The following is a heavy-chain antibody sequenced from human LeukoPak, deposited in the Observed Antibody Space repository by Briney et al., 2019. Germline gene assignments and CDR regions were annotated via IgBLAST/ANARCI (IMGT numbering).Heavy chain of an antibody. CDR1: GDSISSGDYY. V-gene: IGHV4-61*08. J-gene: IGHJ5*02. CDR3: ARDEVVCSGGSCYSQWFDP. CDR2: IYYSGST. Sequence: SETLSLTCTVSGDSISSGDYYWSWIRQPPGKGLEWIGYIYYSGSTNYNPSLKSRVTISVDTSKNQFSLKLSSVTAADTAVYYCARDEVVCSGGSCYSQWFDPWGQGTLVTVSS. D-gene: IGHD2-15*01.